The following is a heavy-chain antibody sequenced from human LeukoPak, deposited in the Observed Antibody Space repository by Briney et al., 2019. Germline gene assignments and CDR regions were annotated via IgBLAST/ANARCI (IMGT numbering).Heavy chain of an antibody. V-gene: IGHV1-18*01. D-gene: IGHD3-22*01. CDR2: ISAYNGNT. CDR3: ATSGGSYYYDSSGYSSFDY. CDR1: GYTFTSYG. J-gene: IGHJ4*02. Sequence: ASVKVSCKASGYTFTSYGISWVRQAPGQGLEWMGWISAYNGNTNYAQKLQGRVTMTTDTSTSTAYMELRSLGSDDTAVYYCATSGGSYYYDSSGYSSFDYWGQGTLVTVSS.